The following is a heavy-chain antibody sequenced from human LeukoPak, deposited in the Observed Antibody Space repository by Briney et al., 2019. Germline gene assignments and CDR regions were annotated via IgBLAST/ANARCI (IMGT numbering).Heavy chain of an antibody. Sequence: GGSLRLSCTASGFSFSAYGMHWVRQAPGKGLEWVAVIWYDGSSQYYADSVKGRFTISRDNSKNTLLLQMNSLRAEDTAVYYCARTQLVKRGVYFDYWGQGTLVTVSS. CDR3: ARTQLVKRGVYFDY. J-gene: IGHJ4*02. V-gene: IGHV3-33*01. CDR1: GFSFSAYG. CDR2: IWYDGSSQ. D-gene: IGHD6-13*01.